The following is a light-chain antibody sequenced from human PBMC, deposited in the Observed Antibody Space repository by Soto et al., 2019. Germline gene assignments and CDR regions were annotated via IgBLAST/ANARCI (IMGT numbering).Light chain of an antibody. CDR3: CSYAGSYVV. CDR1: SSDVGGYNS. CDR2: DVS. Sequence: QSVLTQPRSVSGSPGQSGTLSCTGTSSDVGGYNSVSWYQHHPGKAPKLMIYDVSKRPSGVPDRFAVSKSGNTASLTISGLQAEDEADYYCCSYAGSYVVFGGGTKLTVL. V-gene: IGLV2-11*01. J-gene: IGLJ2*01.